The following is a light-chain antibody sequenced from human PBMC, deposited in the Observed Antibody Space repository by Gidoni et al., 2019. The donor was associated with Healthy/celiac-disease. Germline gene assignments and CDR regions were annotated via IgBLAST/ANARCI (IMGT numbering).Light chain of an antibody. CDR1: NIGSKS. V-gene: IGLV3-21*04. CDR2: YDS. Sequence: SYVLTQPPSVSVAPGKTARITCGGNNIGSKSVHWYQQKPGQAPVLVIYYDSDRPSGIPERFSGSNSGNTATLTISRVEAGEEADYYCQVWDSSSDHPDYVFGTGTKVTVL. CDR3: QVWDSSSDHPDYV. J-gene: IGLJ1*01.